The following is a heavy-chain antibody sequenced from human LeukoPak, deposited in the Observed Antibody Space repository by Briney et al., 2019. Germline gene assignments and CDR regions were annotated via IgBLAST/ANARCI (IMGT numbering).Heavy chain of an antibody. V-gene: IGHV3-23*01. CDR1: GFTFSSYA. J-gene: IGHJ3*02. CDR2: ISGSGGST. D-gene: IGHD3-3*01. Sequence: GGSLRLSCAASGFTFSSYAMSWVRQAPGKGPEWVSAISGSGGSTYYADSVKGRFTISRDNSKNTLYLQMNSLRAEDTAVYYCAKVMLMELRFLEWPDAFDIWGQGTMVTVSS. CDR3: AKVMLMELRFLEWPDAFDI.